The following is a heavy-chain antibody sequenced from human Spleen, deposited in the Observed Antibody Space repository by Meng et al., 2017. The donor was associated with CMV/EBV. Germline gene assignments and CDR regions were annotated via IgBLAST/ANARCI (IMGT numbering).Heavy chain of an antibody. CDR3: AKAGRDDFWSGFAYYFDY. CDR2: IGTAGDT. V-gene: IGHV3-13*01. Sequence: LSLTCAACGFTFSSYDMHWVRQTTGKGLEWVSAIGTAGDTYYPGSVKGRFTISRDNAKKSLYLQMNSLRTEDTAFYYCAKAGRDDFWSGFAYYFDYWGQGTLVTVSS. J-gene: IGHJ4*02. D-gene: IGHD3-3*01. CDR1: GFTFSSYD.